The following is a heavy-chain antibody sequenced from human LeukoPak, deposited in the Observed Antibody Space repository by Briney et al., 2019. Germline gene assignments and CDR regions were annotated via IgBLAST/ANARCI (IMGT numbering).Heavy chain of an antibody. Sequence: PSETLSLTCAVYGGSFSGYYWSWIRQPPGKGLEWIGEINHSGSTNYNPSLKSRVTISVDTSKNQFSLKLSSVTAADTAVYYCVRGCTNGVCYVSFDYWGQGTLVTVSS. CDR2: INHSGST. CDR1: GGSFSGYY. J-gene: IGHJ4*02. D-gene: IGHD2-8*01. V-gene: IGHV4-34*01. CDR3: VRGCTNGVCYVSFDY.